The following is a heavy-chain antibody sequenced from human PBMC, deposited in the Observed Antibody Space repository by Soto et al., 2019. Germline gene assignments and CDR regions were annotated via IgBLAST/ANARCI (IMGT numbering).Heavy chain of an antibody. D-gene: IGHD3-9*01. V-gene: IGHV3-21*01. Sequence: GGSLRLSCAASGFTFSSYSMNWVRQAPGKGLEWVSSISSSSSYIYYADSVKGRFTISRDNAKNSLYLQMNSLRAEDTAVYYCARGPADYDILTGEDYYYYYGMDVWGQGTTVTVS. CDR2: ISSSSSYI. CDR1: GFTFSSYS. CDR3: ARGPADYDILTGEDYYYYYGMDV. J-gene: IGHJ6*02.